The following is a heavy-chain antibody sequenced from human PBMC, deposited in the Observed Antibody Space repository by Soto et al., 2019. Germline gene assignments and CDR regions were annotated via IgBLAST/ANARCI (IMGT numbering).Heavy chain of an antibody. CDR3: ARETPYEYYFDY. Sequence: ASVKVSCKASGGTFSSYAISWVRQAPGQGLEWMGGIIPIFGTANYAQKFQGRVTITADESTSTAYMELSSLRSEDTAVYYCARETPYEYYFDYWGRGTLVTVSS. CDR2: IIPIFGTA. CDR1: GGTFSSYA. D-gene: IGHD2-8*01. V-gene: IGHV1-69*13. J-gene: IGHJ4*02.